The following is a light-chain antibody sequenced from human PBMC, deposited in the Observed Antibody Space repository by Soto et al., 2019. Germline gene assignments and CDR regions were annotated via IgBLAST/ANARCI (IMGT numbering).Light chain of an antibody. J-gene: IGKJ1*01. V-gene: IGKV3-11*01. Sequence: IVLTQSPGTLSLSPGERATLSCRASQSVSSANFAWYQQKPGQAPRLLIYEASNRATGIAARFSGSGSGTDFTLTISSLEPEDFAVYYCQQRSNWPQTFGQGTKVDIK. CDR3: QQRSNWPQT. CDR2: EAS. CDR1: QSVSSAN.